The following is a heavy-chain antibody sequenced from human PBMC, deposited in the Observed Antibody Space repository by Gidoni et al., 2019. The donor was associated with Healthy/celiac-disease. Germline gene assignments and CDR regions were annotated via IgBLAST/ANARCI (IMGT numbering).Heavy chain of an antibody. V-gene: IGHV3-33*01. D-gene: IGHD3-22*01. CDR1: VFTFSSYG. J-gene: IGHJ3*02. CDR3: AREHRYYYDSSGYFHAFDI. Sequence: QVQLVESGGGVVQPGRSLRLSCAASVFTFSSYGLHWVRQAPGKGLEWVAVIWYDGSNKYYADSVKGRFTISRDNSKNTLYLQMNSLRAEDTAVYYCAREHRYYYDSSGYFHAFDIWGQGTMVTVSS. CDR2: IWYDGSNK.